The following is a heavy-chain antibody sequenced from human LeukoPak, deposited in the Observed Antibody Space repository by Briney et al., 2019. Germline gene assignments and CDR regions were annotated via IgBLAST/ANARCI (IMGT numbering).Heavy chain of an antibody. CDR1: GGSISSYY. D-gene: IGHD5-24*01. V-gene: IGHV4-59*01. Sequence: PSETLSLTCTVSGGSISSYYWSWIRQPPGKGLEWIGYIYYSGSTYYNPSLKSRVTISVDTSKNQFSLKLSSVTAADTAVYYCARGRLQFDYWGQGTLVTVSS. J-gene: IGHJ4*02. CDR3: ARGRLQFDY. CDR2: IYYSGST.